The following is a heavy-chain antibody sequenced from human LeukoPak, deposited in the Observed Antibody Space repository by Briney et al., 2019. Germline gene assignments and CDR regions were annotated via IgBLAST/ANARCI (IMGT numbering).Heavy chain of an antibody. D-gene: IGHD6-13*01. CDR2: ISAYNGNT. CDR3: ARDRGSSWYPLSRGYYYYMDV. CDR1: GYTFTSYG. J-gene: IGHJ6*03. Sequence: ASVKVSCRASGYTFTSYGISWVRQAPGQGLEWMGWISAYNGNTNYAQKLQGRVTMNTDTSTSTAYMELRSLRSDDTGVYYCARDRGSSWYPLSRGYYYYMDVWGKGTTVTVSS. V-gene: IGHV1-18*01.